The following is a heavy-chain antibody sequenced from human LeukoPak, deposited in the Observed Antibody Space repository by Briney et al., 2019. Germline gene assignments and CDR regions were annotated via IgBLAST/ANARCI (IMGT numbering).Heavy chain of an antibody. CDR2: ISGSGGNT. CDR3: AKARADYDAFDY. Sequence: PGGSLRLSCAASGFTFSSYAMSWVRQAPGKGLEWVSAISGSGGNTYYADSVKGRFTISRDNSKNTLYLQMNSLRAEDTAVYYCAKARADYDAFDYWGQGTLVTVSS. D-gene: IGHD3-3*01. J-gene: IGHJ4*02. V-gene: IGHV3-23*01. CDR1: GFTFSSYA.